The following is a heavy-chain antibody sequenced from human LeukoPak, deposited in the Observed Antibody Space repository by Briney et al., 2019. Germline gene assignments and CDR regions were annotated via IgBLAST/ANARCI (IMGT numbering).Heavy chain of an antibody. D-gene: IGHD4-17*01. J-gene: IGHJ6*02. CDR3: AESTTVTTWDYYYGMDV. Sequence: GGSLRLSCAASGFTFSNYGMHWVRQAPGKGLEWVAVISYDGSNKYYGDSVKGRFTISRDNSKNTLYLQMNSLRAEDTAVYYCAESTTVTTWDYYYGMDVWGQGTTVTVSS. CDR2: ISYDGSNK. V-gene: IGHV3-30*03. CDR1: GFTFSNYG.